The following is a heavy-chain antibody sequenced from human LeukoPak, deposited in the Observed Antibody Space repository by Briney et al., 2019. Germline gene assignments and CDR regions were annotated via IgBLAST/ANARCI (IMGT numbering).Heavy chain of an antibody. Sequence: PGGSLRLSCAASGFTVSSNYMSWVRQAPGKGLEWVSVIYSGGSTYYADSVKGRFTISRDNSKNTLYLQMNSLRAEDTAVYYCARNHLTPNYYFDYWGQGTPVTVSS. CDR3: ARNHLTPNYYFDY. J-gene: IGHJ4*02. D-gene: IGHD1-14*01. CDR2: IYSGGST. V-gene: IGHV3-53*01. CDR1: GFTVSSNY.